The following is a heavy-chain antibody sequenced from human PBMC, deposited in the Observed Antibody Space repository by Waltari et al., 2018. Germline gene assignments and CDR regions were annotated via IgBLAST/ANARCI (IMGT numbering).Heavy chain of an antibody. CDR1: GGSISSSNW. D-gene: IGHD2-2*01. J-gene: IGHJ5*02. Sequence: QVQLQESGPGLVKPSGTLSLTCAVSGGSISSSNWWRWVRQPPGKGLEWIGEIYHSGSTNYNPSLKSRVTISVDKSKNQFSLKLSSVTAADTAVYYCARDKVVVPAASGGYWFDPWGQGTLVTVSS. CDR2: IYHSGST. V-gene: IGHV4-4*02. CDR3: ARDKVVVPAASGGYWFDP.